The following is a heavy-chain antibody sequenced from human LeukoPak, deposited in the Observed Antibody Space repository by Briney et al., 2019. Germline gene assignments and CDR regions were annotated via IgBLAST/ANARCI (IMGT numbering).Heavy chain of an antibody. J-gene: IGHJ4*02. CDR2: IYYSGST. CDR1: GGSISSSSYY. V-gene: IGHV4-39*01. D-gene: IGHD2-21*02. Sequence: PSETLSLTCTVSGGSISSSSYYWGWIRQPPGKGLEWIGSIYYSGSTYYNPSLKSRVTISVDTSKNQFSLKLSSVTAADTAVYYCARQVVVTAIVDYWGQGTLVTVSS. CDR3: ARQVVVTAIVDY.